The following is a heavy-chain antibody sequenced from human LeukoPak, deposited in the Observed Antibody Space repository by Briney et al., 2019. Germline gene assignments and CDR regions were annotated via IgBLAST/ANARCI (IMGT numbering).Heavy chain of an antibody. CDR3: ARDHDYGPDY. Sequence: ASVKVSCKATSYISWVRQAPGQGLEWMGWIGSYAGDTYYAQKFQGRVTVTTDTSSSTAYMELRSLTSDDTAMYYCARDHDYGPDYWGQGTLVTVSS. CDR1: TSY. V-gene: IGHV1-18*01. CDR2: IGSYAGDT. D-gene: IGHD4/OR15-4a*01. J-gene: IGHJ4*02.